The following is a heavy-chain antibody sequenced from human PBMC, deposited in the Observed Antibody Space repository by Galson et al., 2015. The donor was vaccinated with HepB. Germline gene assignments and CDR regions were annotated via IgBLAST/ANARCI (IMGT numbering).Heavy chain of an antibody. CDR1: GFTFDDYA. Sequence: SLRLSCAASGFTFDDYALHWVRQAPGKGLEWVSGISWNSGSIGYADSVKGRFTISRDNAKNSLYLQMNSLRVEDTALYYCAKGTKLRYFDEAPMDVWGKGTTVTVSS. CDR2: ISWNSGSI. J-gene: IGHJ6*03. D-gene: IGHD3-9*01. CDR3: AKGTKLRYFDEAPMDV. V-gene: IGHV3-9*01.